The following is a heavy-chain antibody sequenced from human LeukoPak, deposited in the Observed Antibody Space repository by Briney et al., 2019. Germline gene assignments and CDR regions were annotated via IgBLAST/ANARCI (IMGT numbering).Heavy chain of an antibody. CDR2: MNPNSGNT. Sequence: VASVKVSCKASGYTFNSYDINWVRQATGQGLEWMGWMNPNSGNTGYAQKFQGRVTMTRNASISTAHMVLSSLRSEGTAVYYCARGQGSHGQQLGDYWGQGTLVTVSS. J-gene: IGHJ4*02. CDR3: ARGQGSHGQQLGDY. CDR1: GYTFNSYD. V-gene: IGHV1-8*01. D-gene: IGHD6-13*01.